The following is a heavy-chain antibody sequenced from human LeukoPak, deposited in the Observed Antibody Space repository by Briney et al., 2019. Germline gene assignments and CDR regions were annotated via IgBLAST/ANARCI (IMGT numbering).Heavy chain of an antibody. Sequence: GGSLRLSCAASGFTFDDYGMTWVRQAPGKGLEWVSSINWNGGSTGYADSVKGRFTISRDKSKNTLYLQMNSLRAEDTALYYCAKVIAYSFYYDSSGLPDYWGQGTLVTVSS. CDR2: INWNGGST. CDR1: GFTFDDYG. D-gene: IGHD3-22*01. CDR3: AKVIAYSFYYDSSGLPDY. V-gene: IGHV3-20*04. J-gene: IGHJ4*02.